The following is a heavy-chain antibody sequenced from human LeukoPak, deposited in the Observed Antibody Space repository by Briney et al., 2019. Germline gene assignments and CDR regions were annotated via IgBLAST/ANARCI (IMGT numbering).Heavy chain of an antibody. V-gene: IGHV3-74*01. D-gene: IGHD6-19*01. CDR2: IKSDGSTT. CDR3: ARELAVGGTWFDP. CDR1: GFTLSSYW. Sequence: GGSLRLSCAASGFTLSSYWMHWVRQAPGKGLVWVSRIKSDGSTTNYEDSVKGRFTISRDNAKNTLYLQMNSLRAEDAAVYYCARELAVGGTWFDPWGQGTLVTVSS. J-gene: IGHJ5*02.